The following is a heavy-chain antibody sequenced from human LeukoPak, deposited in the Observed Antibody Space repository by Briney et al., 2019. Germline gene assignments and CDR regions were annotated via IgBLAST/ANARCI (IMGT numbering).Heavy chain of an antibody. CDR1: GFTFSSYW. D-gene: IGHD1-14*01. Sequence: GGSLRLSRAASGFTFSSYWMSWVRHAPGKGLVWVSRIKRDGSSPAYADSVKGRFTISRDNAKNTLYLQMNSLRAEDTAVYYCAALDNGRDYWGQGTLVTVSS. CDR2: IKRDGSSP. J-gene: IGHJ4*02. CDR3: AALDNGRDY. V-gene: IGHV3-74*01.